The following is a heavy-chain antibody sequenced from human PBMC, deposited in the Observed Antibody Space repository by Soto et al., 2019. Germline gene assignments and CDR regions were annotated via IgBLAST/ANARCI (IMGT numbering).Heavy chain of an antibody. V-gene: IGHV1-3*01. Sequence: GASVKVSCKASGYTFTSYAMHWVLQAPGQRLEWMGWINAGNGNTKYSQKFQGRVTITRDTSASTAYMELNSLRSEDTAVYYCARSIVVVTALDYWGQGTLVTVSS. J-gene: IGHJ4*02. CDR1: GYTFTSYA. CDR3: ARSIVVVTALDY. CDR2: INAGNGNT. D-gene: IGHD2-21*02.